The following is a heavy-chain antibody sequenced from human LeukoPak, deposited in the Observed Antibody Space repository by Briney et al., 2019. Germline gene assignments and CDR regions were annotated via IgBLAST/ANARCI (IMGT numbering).Heavy chain of an antibody. CDR1: GGSISSYY. J-gene: IGHJ4*02. Sequence: SETLSLTCTVSGGSISSYYWGWIRQPPGKGLEWIGSIYYSGSTYYNPSLKSRVTISVDTSKNQFSLKLSSVTAADTAVYYCARFARGPIAAWDYWGQGTLVTVSS. D-gene: IGHD6-6*01. CDR3: ARFARGPIAAWDY. V-gene: IGHV4-39*01. CDR2: IYYSGST.